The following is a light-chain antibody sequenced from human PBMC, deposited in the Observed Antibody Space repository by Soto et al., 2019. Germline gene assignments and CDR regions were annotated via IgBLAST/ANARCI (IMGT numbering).Light chain of an antibody. CDR1: QSVLYSPNNQNY. CDR3: QQRSNWVLT. Sequence: EIVMTQSPDSLPVSLGERATINCKSSQSVLYSPNNQNYLAWYQQKPGQPPKLLIYWASTRESGVPGRFSGSGSGTDFTLTISSLEPEDFAVYYCQQRSNWVLTFGGGTKVEIK. V-gene: IGKV4-1*01. CDR2: WAS. J-gene: IGKJ4*01.